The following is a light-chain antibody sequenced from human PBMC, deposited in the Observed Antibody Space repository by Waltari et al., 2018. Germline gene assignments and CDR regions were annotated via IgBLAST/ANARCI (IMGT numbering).Light chain of an antibody. CDR1: SSDIGYYNV. CDR3: SSYAGSSLYI. J-gene: IGLJ1*01. CDR2: EVS. V-gene: IGLV2-23*02. Sequence: QAAPIQSPSVSGSTGQSVTISCTGTSSDIGYYNVVSWYQQHTGKAPKLLIYEVSQRPSGVSGRFSGSKSVNTASLTISGLQAEDEADYYCSSYAGSSLYIFGPGTRLTVL.